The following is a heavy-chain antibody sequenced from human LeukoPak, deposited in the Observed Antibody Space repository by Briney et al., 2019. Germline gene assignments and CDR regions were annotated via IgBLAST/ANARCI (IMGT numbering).Heavy chain of an antibody. CDR2: IDYSGNT. CDR1: GGSIISSSYY. J-gene: IGHJ4*02. V-gene: IGHV4-39*01. D-gene: IGHD6-19*01. CDR3: ARNPVAGFDV. Sequence: SETLSLTCTVSGGSIISSSYYWRWIRQPPGKGLEWIASIDYSGNTYYNPSLKSRVTMFVDTSKNQFSLRLRSVTAADTAVYYCARNPVAGFDVWGQGALVTVSS.